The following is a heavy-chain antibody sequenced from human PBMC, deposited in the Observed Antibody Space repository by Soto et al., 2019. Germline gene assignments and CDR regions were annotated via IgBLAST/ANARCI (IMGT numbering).Heavy chain of an antibody. CDR3: AKDAMVRGVLMTSLDY. CDR2: ISWNSGSI. J-gene: IGHJ4*02. D-gene: IGHD3-10*01. CDR1: GFTFDDYA. V-gene: IGHV3-9*01. Sequence: GGSLRLSCAASGFTFDDYAMHWVRQAPGKGLEWVSGISWNSGSIGYADSVKGRFTISRDNAKNSLYLQMNSLRAEDTALYYCAKDAMVRGVLMTSLDYWGQGTLVTVSS.